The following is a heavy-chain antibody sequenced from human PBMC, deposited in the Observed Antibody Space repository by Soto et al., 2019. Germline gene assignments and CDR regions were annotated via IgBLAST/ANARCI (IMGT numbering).Heavy chain of an antibody. CDR3: ARDRGAVAAYDAFYI. CDR1: GFTFSSYS. Sequence: EVQLVESGGGLVKPGGSLRLSCAASGFTFSSYSMNWVRQAPGKGLEWVSSISSSSSYIYYADSVKGRFTISRDNAKNSLYLQMNSLRAEDTAVYYCARDRGAVAAYDAFYIWGQGTMVTVSS. CDR2: ISSSSSYI. D-gene: IGHD6-19*01. J-gene: IGHJ3*02. V-gene: IGHV3-21*01.